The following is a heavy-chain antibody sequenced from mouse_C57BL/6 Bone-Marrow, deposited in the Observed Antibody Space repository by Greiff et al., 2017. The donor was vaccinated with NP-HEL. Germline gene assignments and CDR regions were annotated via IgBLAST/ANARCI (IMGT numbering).Heavy chain of an antibody. V-gene: IGHV1-55*01. CDR3: ARREGGLYYGRYYYAMDY. CDR1: GYTFTSYW. J-gene: IGHJ4*01. Sequence: QVQLQQPGAELVKPGASVKMSCKASGYTFTSYWITWVKQRPGQGLEWIGDIYPGSGSTNYNEKFKSKATLTVDTSSSTAYMQLSSLTSEDSAVYYCARREGGLYYGRYYYAMDYWGQGTSVTVSS. CDR2: IYPGSGST. D-gene: IGHD1-1*01.